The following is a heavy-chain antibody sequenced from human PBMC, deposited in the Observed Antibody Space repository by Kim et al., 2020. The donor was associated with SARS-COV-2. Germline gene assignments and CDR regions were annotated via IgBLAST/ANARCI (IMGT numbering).Heavy chain of an antibody. Sequence: GGSLRLSCAASGFTFSSYGMHWVRQAPGKGLEWVAVISYDGSNKYYADSVKGRFTISRDNSKNTLYLQMNSLRAEDTAVYYCAKCRDGYNSAHGMDVWGQGTTVPVPS. V-gene: IGHV3-30*18. J-gene: IGHJ6*02. D-gene: IGHD5-12*01. CDR2: ISYDGSNK. CDR1: GFTFSSYG. CDR3: AKCRDGYNSAHGMDV.